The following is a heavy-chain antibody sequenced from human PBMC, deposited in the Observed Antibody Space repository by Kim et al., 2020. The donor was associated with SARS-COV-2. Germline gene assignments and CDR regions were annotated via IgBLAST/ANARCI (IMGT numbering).Heavy chain of an antibody. Sequence: GGSLRLSCAASGFTFSDYYMSWIRQAPGKGLEWVSYISSSGSTIYYADSVKGRFTISRDNAKNSLYLQMNSLRAEDTAVYYCRVFGELLPYYGMDVWGQGTTVTVSS. D-gene: IGHD3-10*02. CDR3: RVFGELLPYYGMDV. CDR1: GFTFSDYY. V-gene: IGHV3-11*04. J-gene: IGHJ6*02. CDR2: ISSSGSTI.